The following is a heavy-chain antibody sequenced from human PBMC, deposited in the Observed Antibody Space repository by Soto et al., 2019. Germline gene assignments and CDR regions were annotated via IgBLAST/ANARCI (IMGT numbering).Heavy chain of an antibody. CDR2: IIPLVGTA. J-gene: IGHJ2*01. D-gene: IGHD1-1*01. CDR1: GGTFSNYA. CDR3: ARGSTTNWYFDL. Sequence: QVQLVQSGAEVKKPGSSVKVSCRASGGTFSNYAISWVRQAPGQGLEWMGGIIPLVGTANYVQKFQGRVTITADKSTSPAYMELNSLRSEDTAVYYCARGSTTNWYFDLWGRGTLVTVSS. V-gene: IGHV1-69*06.